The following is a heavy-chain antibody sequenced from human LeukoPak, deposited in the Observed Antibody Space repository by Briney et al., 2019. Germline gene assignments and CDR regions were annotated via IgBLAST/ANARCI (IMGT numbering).Heavy chain of an antibody. CDR1: GFTFSSYA. Sequence: GGSLRLSCAASGFTFSSYAMHWVRQAPGKGLEYVSAISSNGGSTYYANSVKGRFTISRDNSKNTLYLQMGSLRAEDMPVYYCARDKAVGYCSGGSCYTYYYGMDVWGQGTTVTVSS. CDR3: ARDKAVGYCSGGSCYTYYYGMDV. D-gene: IGHD2-15*01. J-gene: IGHJ6*02. V-gene: IGHV3-64*01. CDR2: ISSNGGST.